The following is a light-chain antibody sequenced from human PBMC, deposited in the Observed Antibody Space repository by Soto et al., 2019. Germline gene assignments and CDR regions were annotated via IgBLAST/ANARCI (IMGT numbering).Light chain of an antibody. J-gene: IGLJ1*01. Sequence: QSALTQPASVSGAPRQSISIPCTGTSSDVGNYNYVSWYQQYPGRVPKLLIYMVSNRPSGVSNRFSGSKSGNTASLTISGLQAEDEADYFCTSPTPGSLYVFGTGTKVTVL. CDR1: SSDVGNYNY. V-gene: IGLV2-14*01. CDR2: MVS. CDR3: TSPTPGSLYV.